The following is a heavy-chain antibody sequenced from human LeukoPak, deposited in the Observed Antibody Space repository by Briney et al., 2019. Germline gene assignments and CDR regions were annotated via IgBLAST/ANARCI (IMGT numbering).Heavy chain of an antibody. CDR1: GYSISRGYS. J-gene: IGHJ6*03. D-gene: IGHD5-18*01. Sequence: PSETLSLTCTVSGYSISRGYSWGWVRQPPGKGLEWIARIYYSGSTYYNPSLKSRVTISVDTSKNQFSLKLSSVTAADTAVYYCARGGDGYSYGYIYYYYYIDVWGKGTTVTVSS. CDR2: IYYSGST. V-gene: IGHV4-38-2*02. CDR3: ARGGDGYSYGYIYYYYYIDV.